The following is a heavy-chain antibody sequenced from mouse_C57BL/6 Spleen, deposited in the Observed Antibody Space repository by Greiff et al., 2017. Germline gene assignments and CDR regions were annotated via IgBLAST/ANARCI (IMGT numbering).Heavy chain of an antibody. CDR3: ARDLVYAMDY. CDR2: ISDGGSYT. V-gene: IGHV5-4*01. Sequence: EVQGVESGGGLVKPGGSQKLSCAASGFTFSSYAMSWVRQTPEKRLEWVATISDGGSYTYYPDNVKGRFTISRDNAKNNLYLQMSHLKSEDTAMYYCARDLVYAMDYWGQGTSVTVSS. CDR1: GFTFSSYA. J-gene: IGHJ4*01.